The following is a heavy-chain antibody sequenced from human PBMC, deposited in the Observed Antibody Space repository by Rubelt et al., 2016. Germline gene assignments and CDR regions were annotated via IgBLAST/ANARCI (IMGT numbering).Heavy chain of an antibody. V-gene: IGHV3-7*03. CDR2: IKFDGTEK. J-gene: IGHJ4*01. CDR1: GFTFGPSW. CDR3: VRDVN. Sequence: EVQLLESGGGLVQPGGSLRLSCAASGFTFGPSWMNWVRQAPGKGPERVATIKFDGTEKDYLDSVKGRFTISRDNAKSSLDLQMNTLGAEVTAVYYWVRDVNWGRGTLVTVSS.